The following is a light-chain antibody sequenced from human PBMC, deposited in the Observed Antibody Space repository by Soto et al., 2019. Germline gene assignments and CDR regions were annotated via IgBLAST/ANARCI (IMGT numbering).Light chain of an antibody. J-gene: IGKJ5*01. Sequence: VLTPSPGTLSFSPGESAPLSLRASQTVSITYLTWYQQKPGQAPRLLIFGASKRATGIPDRFSGSGSGRDFTLTISGLEPEDFAVYYCQQRSNWPVTFGQGTRLEIK. CDR3: QQRSNWPVT. CDR2: GAS. CDR1: QTVSITY. V-gene: IGKV3D-20*02.